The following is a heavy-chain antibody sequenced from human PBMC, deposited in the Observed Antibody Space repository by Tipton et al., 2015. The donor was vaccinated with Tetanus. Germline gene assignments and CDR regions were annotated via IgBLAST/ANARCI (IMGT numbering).Heavy chain of an antibody. Sequence: TLSLTCAVYGGSFSGYYWSWIRQPPGKGLEWIGEINHSGSTNYNPSLKSRVTISVDTSKNQFSLKLSSVTAADTAGYYCARGLLVVVPAARGRYNWFAPWGQGTLVTVSS. J-gene: IGHJ5*02. V-gene: IGHV4-34*01. CDR2: INHSGST. CDR1: GGSFSGYY. D-gene: IGHD2-2*01. CDR3: ARGLLVVVPAARGRYNWFAP.